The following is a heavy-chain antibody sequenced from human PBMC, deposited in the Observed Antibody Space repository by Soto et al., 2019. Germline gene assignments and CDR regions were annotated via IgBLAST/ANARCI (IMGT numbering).Heavy chain of an antibody. CDR3: ARDPSPYSSGWYGIDV. J-gene: IGHJ6*02. D-gene: IGHD6-19*01. CDR2: ISYDGTNK. Sequence: SLRLFCAAYGFMFSAYAMLWVRQAPGKGLEWVAAISYDGTNKYYADSIKGRFTISRNNSANALFLQVNSLRREDTAMYYCARDPSPYSSGWYGIDVWGHGTSVPVS. V-gene: IGHV3-30*04. CDR1: GFMFSAYA.